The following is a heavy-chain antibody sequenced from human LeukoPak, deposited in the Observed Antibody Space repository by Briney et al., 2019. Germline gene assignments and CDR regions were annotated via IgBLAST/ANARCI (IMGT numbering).Heavy chain of an antibody. D-gene: IGHD1-1*01. CDR3: ARGNNWNDLNAFDI. J-gene: IGHJ3*02. CDR2: ISVDGSNE. V-gene: IGHV3-30*03. Sequence: GGSLRLSCAASGFTFSSFGMHWVRQAPGKGLEWVAVISVDGSNEYYADSVKGRFTISRDNAKNSLYLQMNSLRAEDTAVYYCARGNNWNDLNAFDIWGQGTMVTVSS. CDR1: GFTFSSFG.